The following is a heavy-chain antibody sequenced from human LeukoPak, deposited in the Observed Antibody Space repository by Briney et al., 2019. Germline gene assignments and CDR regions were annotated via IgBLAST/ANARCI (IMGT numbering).Heavy chain of an antibody. J-gene: IGHJ4*02. Sequence: GGSLRLSCAASGFTFSRYWMSWVRQAPGKGLECVANIKQDGSEKYYVDSVKGRFTISRDNAKKSLYLQMNSLRAEDTAVYYCAKKATYYYGSGSQAYYFDYWGQGTLVTVSS. D-gene: IGHD3-10*01. V-gene: IGHV3-7*01. CDR2: IKQDGSEK. CDR3: AKKATYYYGSGSQAYYFDY. CDR1: GFTFSRYW.